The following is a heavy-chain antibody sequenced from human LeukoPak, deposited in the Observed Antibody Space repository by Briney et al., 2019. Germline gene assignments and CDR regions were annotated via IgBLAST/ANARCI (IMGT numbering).Heavy chain of an antibody. CDR1: GYTFTSYV. J-gene: IGHJ4*02. V-gene: IGHV1-18*01. CDR2: ISAYNGNI. Sequence: ASVKVSCKASGYTFTSYVISWVRQAPGQGLEWMGWISAYNGNISYAQKVQGRVTMTTDTSTSTAYMELRSLRSDDTAVYYCARVLSLAVRSLMGYFDYWGQGTLVTVSS. CDR3: ARVLSLAVRSLMGYFDY. D-gene: IGHD6-19*01.